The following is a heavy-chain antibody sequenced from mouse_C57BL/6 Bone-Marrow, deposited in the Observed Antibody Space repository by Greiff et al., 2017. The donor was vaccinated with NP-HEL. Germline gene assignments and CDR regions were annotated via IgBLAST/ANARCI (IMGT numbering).Heavy chain of an antibody. V-gene: IGHV1-81*01. J-gene: IGHJ3*01. CDR1: GYTFTSYG. Sequence: QVQLQQSGAELARPGASVKLSCKASGYTFTSYGISWVKQSTGQGLEWIGVIYPRSGNTYYNEKFKGKATLTADKSSSTAYMELRSLTSENSAVYFCARYYFGNSPWCTYWGQGTLNTVTA. CDR3: ARYYFGNSPWCTY. CDR2: IYPRSGNT. D-gene: IGHD1-1*01.